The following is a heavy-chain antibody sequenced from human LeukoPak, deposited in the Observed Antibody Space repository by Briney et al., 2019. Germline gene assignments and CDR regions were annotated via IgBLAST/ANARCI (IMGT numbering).Heavy chain of an antibody. D-gene: IGHD5-24*01. CDR3: ARGDGYSYS. Sequence: SETLSLTCTVSGGSISTSGYYWGWIRQPPGKGLEWIATIYYSGTSYHNASLKSRVTISVDTSKNQFSLKLTSVTAADTAVYYCARGDGYSYSWGQGTLVTVSS. CDR2: IYYSGTS. J-gene: IGHJ4*02. CDR1: GGSISTSGYY. V-gene: IGHV4-39*07.